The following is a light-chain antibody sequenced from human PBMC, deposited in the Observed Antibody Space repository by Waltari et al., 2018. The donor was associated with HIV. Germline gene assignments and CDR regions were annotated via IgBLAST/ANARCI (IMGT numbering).Light chain of an antibody. Sequence: EILMTQSQATLAVSQGDRATLSCKASQSAATNIAWYQQKPGEPIRLLIYGAGTTATGVSGRFSGSGSGTDFTLTINNLQSDDSAVYFCQQYNSSPTFGQGTKVEV. J-gene: IGKJ2*01. CDR1: QSAATN. V-gene: IGKV3-15*01. CDR3: QQYNSSPT. CDR2: GAG.